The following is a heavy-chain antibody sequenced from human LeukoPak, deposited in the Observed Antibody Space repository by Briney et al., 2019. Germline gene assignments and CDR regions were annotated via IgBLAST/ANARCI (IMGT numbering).Heavy chain of an antibody. CDR2: INSDGSST. CDR1: GFTFSSNW. Sequence: PGGSLRLSCATSGFTFSSNWMHWVRQAPGKGLVWVSRINSDGSSTNYADSVKGRFTVSRDNAKNTLFLQMNSLRAEDTAVFYCARDRGSSFFYWGQGTLVTVSS. CDR3: ARDRGSSFFY. J-gene: IGHJ4*02. D-gene: IGHD3-3*02. V-gene: IGHV3-74*01.